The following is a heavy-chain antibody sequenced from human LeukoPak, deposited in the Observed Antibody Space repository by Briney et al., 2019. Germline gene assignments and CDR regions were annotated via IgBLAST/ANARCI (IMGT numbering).Heavy chain of an antibody. CDR3: AREAYDILTGYPFDY. J-gene: IGHJ4*02. V-gene: IGHV3-23*01. CDR1: GFTFSSYA. Sequence: GGSLRLSCAASGFTFSSYAMSWVRQAPGKGLEWVSAISGSGGSTYYADSVKGRFTISRDNAKNSLYLQMNSLRAEDTAVYYCAREAYDILTGYPFDYWGQGTLVTVSS. CDR2: ISGSGGST. D-gene: IGHD3-9*01.